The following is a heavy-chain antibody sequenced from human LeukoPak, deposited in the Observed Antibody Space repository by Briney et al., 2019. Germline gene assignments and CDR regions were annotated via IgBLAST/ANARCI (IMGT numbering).Heavy chain of an antibody. D-gene: IGHD2-21*02. Sequence: PSETLSLTCSVSGGSITSGRYYWTWIRQPAGKGLEWIGRLYTNDNTNYDPSLESRVSISVDTSKSQFYLQLTSVTAADTAVYFCARGVVTDDYYMDVWGKGNTVIVSS. CDR1: GGSITSGRYY. J-gene: IGHJ6*03. V-gene: IGHV4-61*02. CDR2: LYTNDNT. CDR3: ARGVVTDDYYMDV.